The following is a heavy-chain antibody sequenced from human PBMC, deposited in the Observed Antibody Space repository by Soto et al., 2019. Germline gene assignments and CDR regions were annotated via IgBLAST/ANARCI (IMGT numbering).Heavy chain of an antibody. CDR1: GYIFSGYY. D-gene: IGHD2-21*02. CDR3: ARSYCGGDCPNNWFHP. Sequence: ASVKVSCKTSGYIFSGYYIHWVRQAPGQGLEWMGIINPSGGSTTYAQKFQDRVAMTRDTSTSTVYMELSRLRSEDTAIYYCARSYCGGDCPNNWFHPWGQGTLVTVSS. CDR2: INPSGGST. V-gene: IGHV1-46*01. J-gene: IGHJ5*02.